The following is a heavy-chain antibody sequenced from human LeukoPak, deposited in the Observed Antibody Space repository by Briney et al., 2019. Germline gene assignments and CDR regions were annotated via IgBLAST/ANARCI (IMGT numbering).Heavy chain of an antibody. CDR3: AREATWGQWYFDH. CDR1: GFSFSNHG. CDR2: IARDGGAK. V-gene: IGHV3-30*03. D-gene: IGHD6-19*01. Sequence: GTSLRLSCVASGFSFSNHGMHWVRQAPGKGLEWVSVIARDGGAKFYADSVKGRFTLSRDNPKNMFFLQMNILTVEDTAIYYCAREATWGQWYFDHWGQGTPVTVSS. J-gene: IGHJ4*02.